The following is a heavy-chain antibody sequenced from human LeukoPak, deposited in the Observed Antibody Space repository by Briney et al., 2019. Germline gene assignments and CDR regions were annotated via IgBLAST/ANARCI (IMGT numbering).Heavy chain of an antibody. J-gene: IGHJ4*02. CDR2: IYYSGST. Sequence: SETLSLTCTVSGGSLSSYFWSWIRQPPGEGLEWIAYIYYSGSTNYNPSFKSRVTISVDTSKNQFSLKLSSVTAADTAVYYCARQPSSWFTSFDSWGQGTLVTVSS. CDR1: GGSLSSYF. CDR3: ARQPSSWFTSFDS. V-gene: IGHV4-59*01. D-gene: IGHD6-13*01.